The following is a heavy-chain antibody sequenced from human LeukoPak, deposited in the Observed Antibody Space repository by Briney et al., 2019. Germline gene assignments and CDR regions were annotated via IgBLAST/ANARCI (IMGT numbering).Heavy chain of an antibody. V-gene: IGHV3-48*03. D-gene: IGHD2-2*01. CDR2: ISSRGGTI. CDR3: ARDSEIFCSSTSCFPDY. CDR1: GFTFTTYE. Sequence: GGSLRLSCAASGFTFTTYEMNWVRQAPGKGLEWVSYISSRGGTIYYADSVKGRFTISGDNAKNSLYLQMNSLRAEDTAVYYCARDSEIFCSSTSCFPDYWGQGTLVTVSS. J-gene: IGHJ4*02.